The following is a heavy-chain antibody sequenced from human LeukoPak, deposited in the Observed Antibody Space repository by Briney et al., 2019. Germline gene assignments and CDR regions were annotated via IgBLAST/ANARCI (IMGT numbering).Heavy chain of an antibody. J-gene: IGHJ6*04. Sequence: SETLSLTCAVSGGSISGGGYSWSWIRQPPGRGLEWIVYIYHSGSTYYNPSLKSRVTISVDRSKNQFSLKLSSVTAADTAVYFCARTYCSSTSCYDGNYYYYGMDVWGKGTTVTVSS. CDR1: GGSISGGGYS. CDR3: ARTYCSSTSCYDGNYYYYGMDV. V-gene: IGHV4-30-2*01. D-gene: IGHD2-2*01. CDR2: IYHSGST.